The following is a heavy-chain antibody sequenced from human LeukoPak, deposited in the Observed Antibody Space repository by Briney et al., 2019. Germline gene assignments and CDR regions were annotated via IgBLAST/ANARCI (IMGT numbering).Heavy chain of an antibody. Sequence: ASVKVSCKASGATFSSYAISWVRQAPGQGLEWMGRIIPIFGIANYAQKFQGRVTITADKSTSTAYMELSSLRSEDTAVYYCAIVGHSSGLFDYWGQGTLVTVSS. V-gene: IGHV1-69*04. J-gene: IGHJ4*02. CDR2: IIPIFGIA. CDR3: AIVGHSSGLFDY. D-gene: IGHD6-19*01. CDR1: GATFSSYA.